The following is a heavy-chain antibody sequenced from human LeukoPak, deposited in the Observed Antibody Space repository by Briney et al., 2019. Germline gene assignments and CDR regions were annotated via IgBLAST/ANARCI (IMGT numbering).Heavy chain of an antibody. J-gene: IGHJ3*02. CDR1: GGSISSYY. V-gene: IGHV4-4*07. CDR3: ARGGSSHHAGI. CDR2: IYQSGST. Sequence: SETLSLTCTVSGGSISSYYWSWIRQPAGKGLEWIGRIYQSGSTNYNPSLKSRVTISVDMSEHPYSLKLSSGTAAGTSVYYCARGGSSHHAGIWGEGTMVTVSS. D-gene: IGHD6-13*01.